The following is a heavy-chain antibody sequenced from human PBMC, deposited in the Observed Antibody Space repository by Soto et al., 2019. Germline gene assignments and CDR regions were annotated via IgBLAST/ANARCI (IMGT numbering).Heavy chain of an antibody. CDR2: MNPNSGNT. Sequence: QVQLVQSGAEVKKPGASVKVSCKASGYTFTSFDINWVRQGAGQGLEWMGWMNPNSGNTGYAQKFQGRVTMTRNTSISTAYMELSSLRSEDTAVYYCARERSAAGTGWFDPWGQGTLLTVSS. J-gene: IGHJ5*02. CDR1: GYTFTSFD. V-gene: IGHV1-8*01. D-gene: IGHD6-13*01. CDR3: ARERSAAGTGWFDP.